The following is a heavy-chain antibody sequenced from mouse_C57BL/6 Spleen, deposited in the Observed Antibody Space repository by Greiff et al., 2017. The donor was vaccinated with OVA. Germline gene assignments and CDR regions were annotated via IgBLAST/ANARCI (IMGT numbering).Heavy chain of an antibody. V-gene: IGHV5-17*01. J-gene: IGHJ4*01. CDR3: ARQTFMDY. CDR2: ISSGSSTI. CDR1: GFTFSDYG. Sequence: DVMLVESGGGLVKPGGSLKLSCAASGFTFSDYGMHWVRQAPETGLEWVAYISSGSSTIYYADTVKGRFTISRDNAKNTLFLQMTILRSEDTDMYYCARQTFMDYWGQGTSVTVSS.